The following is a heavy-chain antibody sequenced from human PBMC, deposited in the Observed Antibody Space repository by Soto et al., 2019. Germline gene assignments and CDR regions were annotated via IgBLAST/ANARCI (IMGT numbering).Heavy chain of an antibody. V-gene: IGHV3-7*04. CDR1: GFTFSSYW. Sequence: EVQLVESGGGLVQPGGSLRLSCAASGFTFSSYWMSWVRQAPGKGLEWVANIKQDGSEKYYVDSVKGRFTISRDNAKNSLYLQMNSLRAEDTAVYYCARGEYSSSWIAEYFQHWGQGTLVTVSS. D-gene: IGHD6-13*01. CDR2: IKQDGSEK. J-gene: IGHJ1*01. CDR3: ARGEYSSSWIAEYFQH.